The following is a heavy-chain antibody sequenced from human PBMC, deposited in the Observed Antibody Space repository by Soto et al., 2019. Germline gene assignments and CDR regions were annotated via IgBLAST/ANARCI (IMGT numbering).Heavy chain of an antibody. V-gene: IGHV4-39*01. Sequence: SETLSLTCTVSGGSISSSSYYWGWIRQPPGKGLEWIGSIYYSGSTYYNPSLRSRVTISVDTSKNQFSLKLSSVTAADTAVYYCARILRFAFDIWGQGTMVTVSS. D-gene: IGHD3-3*01. J-gene: IGHJ3*02. CDR2: IYYSGST. CDR1: GGSISSSSYY. CDR3: ARILRFAFDI.